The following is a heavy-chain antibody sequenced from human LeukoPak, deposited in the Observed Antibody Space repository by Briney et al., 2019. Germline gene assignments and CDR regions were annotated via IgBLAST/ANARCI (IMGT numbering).Heavy chain of an antibody. D-gene: IGHD1-1*01. V-gene: IGHV1-18*01. Sequence: LGASVKVSCKASVYTLTSSGISWVGQAPGQGLEWMGWIDAYNDNKNYQQKLQGRVTMTTDTPTTTAYIELRSLRLDDTAVYYCARAGSYYYMDVWGKGTTVTVSS. CDR3: ARAGSYYYMDV. J-gene: IGHJ6*03. CDR2: IDAYNDNK. CDR1: VYTLTSSG.